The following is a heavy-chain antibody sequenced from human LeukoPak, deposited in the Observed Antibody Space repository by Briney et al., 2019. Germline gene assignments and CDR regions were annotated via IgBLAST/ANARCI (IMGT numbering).Heavy chain of an antibody. CDR3: ARVSGASYDGRGVFDY. CDR2: IYYSGSI. V-gene: IGHV4-61*01. CDR1: GRSIRSSSYY. D-gene: IGHD3-16*01. Sequence: PSDTLSLLCTVSGRSIRSSSYYGTWSPQPPGKGLEWNEYIYYSGSINYNPSIKSRVTISVDTSKNQFSLKLSSVTAADTAVYYCARVSGASYDGRGVFDYWGQGTLVTVSS. J-gene: IGHJ4*02.